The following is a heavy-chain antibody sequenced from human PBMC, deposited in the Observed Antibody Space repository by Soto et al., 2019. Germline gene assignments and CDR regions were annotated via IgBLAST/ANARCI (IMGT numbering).Heavy chain of an antibody. CDR1: GYTFTSYY. CDR2: INPSGGST. Sequence: QVQLVQSGAEVKKPGASVKVSCKASGYTFTSYYMHWVRQAPGQGLEWMGIINPSGGSTSYAQKFQGRVPMTRDTSASTGYLELSSLRSEDTAVYYCARDITMVRGVGTYYYYGMDVWGQGTTVTVSS. V-gene: IGHV1-46*01. CDR3: ARDITMVRGVGTYYYYGMDV. D-gene: IGHD3-10*01. J-gene: IGHJ6*02.